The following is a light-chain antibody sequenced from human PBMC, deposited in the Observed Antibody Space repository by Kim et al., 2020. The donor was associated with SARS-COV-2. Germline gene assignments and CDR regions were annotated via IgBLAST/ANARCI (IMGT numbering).Light chain of an antibody. V-gene: IGLV3-1*01. CDR1: KLGDKY. Sequence: SYELTQPPSVSVSPGQTASITCSGDKLGDKYACWYQQKPGQSPVLVIYQDTKRPSGIPERFSGSNSGHTATLTVSGTQAMEEADYYCQTWDSITVVFGGG. CDR3: QTWDSITVV. CDR2: QDT. J-gene: IGLJ2*01.